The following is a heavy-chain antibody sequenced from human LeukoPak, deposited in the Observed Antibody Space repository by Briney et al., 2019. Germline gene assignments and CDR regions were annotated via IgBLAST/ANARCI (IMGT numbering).Heavy chain of an antibody. CDR1: RGSVSSNY. CDR2: IYSGGST. Sequence: PSETLSLTCTVSRGSVSSNYMGWVRQGPGKGLEWVSVIYSGGSTYYADSVKGRFTISRDNSKNTLYLQMNSLRAEDTAVYYCARLVYHCSGGCYSRAFDYWGQGSLVTVSS. CDR3: ARLVYHCSGGCYSRAFDY. V-gene: IGHV3-53*01. J-gene: IGHJ4*02. D-gene: IGHD2-15*01.